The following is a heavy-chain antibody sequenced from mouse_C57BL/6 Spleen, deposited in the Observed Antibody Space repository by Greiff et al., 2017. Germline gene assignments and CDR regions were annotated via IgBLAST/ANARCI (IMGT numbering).Heavy chain of an antibody. J-gene: IGHJ1*03. V-gene: IGHV5-9-1*02. CDR1: GFTFSSYA. CDR2: ISSGGDYI. Sequence: EVKLVESGEGLVKPGGSLKLSCAASGFTFSSYAMSWVRQTPEKRLEWVAYISSGGDYIYYADTVKGRFTISRDNARNTLYLQMSSLKSEDTAMYYCTRGTTVVDWYFDVWGTGTTVTVSS. D-gene: IGHD1-1*01. CDR3: TRGTTVVDWYFDV.